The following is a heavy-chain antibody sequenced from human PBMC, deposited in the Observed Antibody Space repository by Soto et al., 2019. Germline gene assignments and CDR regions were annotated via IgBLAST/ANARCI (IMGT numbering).Heavy chain of an antibody. CDR1: GFTFSDHY. CDR3: ARVLCSGGSCYFDY. Sequence: EVQLVESGGGLVQPGGSLRLSCAASGFTFSDHYMDWVRQAPGKGLEWVGRTRNKANSYTTEYAASVKGRFTISRDDSKNSLYLQMNSLKTEDTAVYYCARVLCSGGSCYFDYWGQGTLVTVSS. J-gene: IGHJ4*02. CDR2: TRNKANSYTT. V-gene: IGHV3-72*01. D-gene: IGHD2-15*01.